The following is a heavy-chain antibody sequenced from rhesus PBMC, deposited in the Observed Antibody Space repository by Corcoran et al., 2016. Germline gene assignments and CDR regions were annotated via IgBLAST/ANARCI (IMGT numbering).Heavy chain of an antibody. CDR2: IFPYNANK. CDR1: GYTFTSYY. Sequence: QVQLVQSGAEIKQPGASVTLSCNASGYTFTSYYWHWVSTAPGPGLGWLGLIFPYNANKGYARNFQCRVTLTTDTSTSTGYRELSSLRSEDTAVYYCTRAASGTAPIDYWGQGVLVTVSS. D-gene: IGHD1-14*01. CDR3: TRAASGTAPIDY. J-gene: IGHJ4*01. V-gene: IGHV1-180*01.